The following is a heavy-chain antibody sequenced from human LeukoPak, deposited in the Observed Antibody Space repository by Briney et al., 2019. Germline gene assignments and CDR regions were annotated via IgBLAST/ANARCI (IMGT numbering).Heavy chain of an antibody. V-gene: IGHV4-59*01. Sequence: SETLSLTCTVSGGSMSSYQWSWIRQPAGKGLEWIGYIYYSVSRKNNPSNPSLKSRVTISIDTSKNQLSLKLSSVTAADTAVYYCARVRRLVTATTPYFDYWGQGTLVTVSS. CDR1: GGSMSSYQ. J-gene: IGHJ4*02. CDR2: IYYSVSR. CDR3: ARVRRLVTATTPYFDY. D-gene: IGHD2-15*01.